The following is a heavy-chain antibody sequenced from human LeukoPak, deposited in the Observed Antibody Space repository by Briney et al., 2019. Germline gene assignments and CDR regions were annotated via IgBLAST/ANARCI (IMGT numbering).Heavy chain of an antibody. CDR3: ASTHYYGSGSYGVIVDY. V-gene: IGHV4-31*03. CDR1: GGSISSGGYY. Sequence: SQTLPLTCTVSGGSISSGGYYWSWIRQHPGKGLEWIGYIYYSGSTYYNPSLKSRVTISVDTSKNQFSLKLSSVTAADTAVYYCASTHYYGSGSYGVIVDYWGQGTLVTVSS. J-gene: IGHJ4*02. D-gene: IGHD3-10*01. CDR2: IYYSGST.